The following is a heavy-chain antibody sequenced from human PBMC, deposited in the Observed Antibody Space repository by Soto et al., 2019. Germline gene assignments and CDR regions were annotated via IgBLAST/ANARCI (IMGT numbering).Heavy chain of an antibody. V-gene: IGHV1-69*13. Sequence: SVKVSCKASGGTFSTFGISWVRQAPGQGLEWMGGIIPFFGTARYSQKFEDRITITADESTNTVYMDLRSLTSEDTAIYYCAKSDKMDDGDKYYYDFWGQGALVTVSS. CDR2: IIPFFGTA. D-gene: IGHD4-17*01. CDR3: AKSDKMDDGDKYYYDF. J-gene: IGHJ4*02. CDR1: GGTFSTFG.